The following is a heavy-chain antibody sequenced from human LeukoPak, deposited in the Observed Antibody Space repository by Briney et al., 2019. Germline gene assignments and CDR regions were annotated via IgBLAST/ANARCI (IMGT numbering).Heavy chain of an antibody. CDR2: ISSSSSYI. D-gene: IGHD5-24*01. CDR3: ARDMATMEIDY. V-gene: IGHV3-21*01. J-gene: IGHJ4*02. CDR1: GFTFSSYS. Sequence: GGSLRLSCAASGFTFSSYSMNWVRQAPGKGLEWVSSISSSSSYIYYADSVKGRFTISRDNSKNTLYLHMNSLRAGDTAVYYCARDMATMEIDYWGQGTLVTVSS.